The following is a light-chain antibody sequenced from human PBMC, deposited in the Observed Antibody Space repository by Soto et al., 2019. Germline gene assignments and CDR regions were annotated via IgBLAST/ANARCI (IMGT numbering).Light chain of an antibody. Sequence: EIVLTQSPGTLSLSPGERPTLSCRASQSVSSYYLAWYQQKPGQAPRILIYAASSRATGIPDRFSGGGSGIDCTLTISRLEPEDVAVYYCQQCGSSPWTLGQGTKVDIK. CDR2: AAS. CDR1: QSVSSYY. V-gene: IGKV3-20*01. J-gene: IGKJ1*01. CDR3: QQCGSSPWT.